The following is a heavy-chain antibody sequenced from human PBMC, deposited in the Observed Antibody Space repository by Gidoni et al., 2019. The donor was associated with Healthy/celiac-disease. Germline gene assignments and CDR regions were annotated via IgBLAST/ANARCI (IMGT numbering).Heavy chain of an antibody. D-gene: IGHD1-26*01. CDR1: GFTFSSYG. CDR3: ARDQPSGSYFDY. J-gene: IGHJ4*02. Sequence: QVQLVESGGCLFQPGRSLRLSCASSGFTFSSYGMHWVRQAPGKGLEWVAVIWYEGSNKYYADSVKGRFTISRDNSKNTLYLQMNSLRAEDTAVYYCARDQPSGSYFDYWGQGTLVTVSS. CDR2: IWYEGSNK. V-gene: IGHV3-33*01.